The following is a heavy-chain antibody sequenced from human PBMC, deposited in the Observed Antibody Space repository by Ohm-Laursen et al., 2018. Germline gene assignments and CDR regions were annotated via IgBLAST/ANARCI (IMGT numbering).Heavy chain of an antibody. CDR2: MNPNSGNT. V-gene: IGHV1-8*02. CDR1: GGTFSSYA. D-gene: IGHD3-3*01. CDR3: ARTPIRPSTIFGVVIPPQKRKTNRYNWFDP. J-gene: IGHJ5*02. Sequence: VSSVKVSCKASGGTFSSYAISWVRQATGQGLEWMGWMNPNSGNTGYAQKFQGRVTMTRNTSISTAYMELSSLRSEDTAVYYCARTPIRPSTIFGVVIPPQKRKTNRYNWFDPWGQGTLVTVSS.